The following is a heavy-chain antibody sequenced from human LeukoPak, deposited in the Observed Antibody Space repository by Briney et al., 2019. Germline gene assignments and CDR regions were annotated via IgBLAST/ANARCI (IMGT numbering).Heavy chain of an antibody. Sequence: PGRSLRLSCAASGFTFSSYAMHWVRQAPRKGLEWVAVISYDGSNKYYADSVKGRFTISRDNSKNTLYLQMNSLRAEDTAVYYCARSFGYGDYGWGLDYWGQGNLVTVSS. J-gene: IGHJ4*02. D-gene: IGHD4-17*01. CDR3: ARSFGYGDYGWGLDY. V-gene: IGHV3-30*01. CDR2: ISYDGSNK. CDR1: GFTFSSYA.